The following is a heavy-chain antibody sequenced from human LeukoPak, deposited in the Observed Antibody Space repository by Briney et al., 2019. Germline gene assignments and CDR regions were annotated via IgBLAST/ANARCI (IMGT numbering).Heavy chain of an antibody. CDR3: ARDLVQTPWDLVGATPGY. J-gene: IGHJ4*02. CDR2: IWYDGSNK. Sequence: PGGSLRLSCAASGFTFSSYGMHWVRQAPGKGLEWVAVIWYDGSNKYYADSVKGRFAISRDNSKNTLYLQTNSLRAEDTAVYYCARDLVQTPWDLVGATPGYWGQGTLVTVSS. CDR1: GFTFSSYG. D-gene: IGHD1-26*01. V-gene: IGHV3-33*01.